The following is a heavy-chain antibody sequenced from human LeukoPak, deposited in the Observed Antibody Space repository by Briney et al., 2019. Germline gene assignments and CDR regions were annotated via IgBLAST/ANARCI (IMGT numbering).Heavy chain of an antibody. D-gene: IGHD2-2*01. CDR2: INPNSGGT. Sequence: ASVKVSCEASGYTFTGYYMHWVRQAPGQGLEWMGWINPNSGGTNYAQKFQGWVTMTRDTSISTAYMELSRLRSDDTAVYYCARANCSSTSCYAGRHYYYYGMDVWGQGTTVTVSS. CDR1: GYTFTGYY. V-gene: IGHV1-2*04. J-gene: IGHJ6*02. CDR3: ARANCSSTSCYAGRHYYYYGMDV.